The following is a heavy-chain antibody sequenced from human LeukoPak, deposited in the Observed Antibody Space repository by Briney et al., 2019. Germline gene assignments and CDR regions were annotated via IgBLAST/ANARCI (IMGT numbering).Heavy chain of an antibody. CDR1: GGSISSGHYY. CDR2: IYYSGST. J-gene: IGHJ4*02. D-gene: IGHD1-26*01. V-gene: IGHV4-39*01. Sequence: SETLSLTCTASGGSISSGHYYWGWIRQPPGKGLEWIGTIYYSGSTYYNPSLKSRDTISVDTSKNQFSLKLTSVTAADTAVYYCARGGRSGSCGYYFDYWGQGTLVTVSS. CDR3: ARGGRSGSCGYYFDY.